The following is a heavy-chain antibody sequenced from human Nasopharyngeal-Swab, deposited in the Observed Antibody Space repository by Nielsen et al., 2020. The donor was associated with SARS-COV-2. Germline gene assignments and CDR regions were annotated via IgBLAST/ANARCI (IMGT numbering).Heavy chain of an antibody. Sequence: GESLIISCEGSGYFFNNYWIGWVRQIPGRGLEWMGIIFPYDSDTRYSPSFQGQVTISADVSTKTAYLQWSGLKASDTAMYYCARTEYGSGTNFDYWGQGTLVTVSS. CDR3: ARTEYGSGTNFDY. D-gene: IGHD3-10*01. CDR2: IFPYDSDT. J-gene: IGHJ4*02. CDR1: GYFFNNYW. V-gene: IGHV5-51*01.